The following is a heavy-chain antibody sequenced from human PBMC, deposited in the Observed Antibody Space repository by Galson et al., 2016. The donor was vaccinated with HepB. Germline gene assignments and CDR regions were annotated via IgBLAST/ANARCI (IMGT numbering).Heavy chain of an antibody. CDR1: GFTFSNYF. D-gene: IGHD1-7*01. Sequence: SLRLSCAASGFTFSNYFMHWVRQAPGKGLEWVAVISLDGRTEDYADSVKGRFTISRENSKNTLYLQMNSLRPDDTALYYCAREFYRELPKNKFDYWGPGTLVTVSS. CDR3: AREFYRELPKNKFDY. J-gene: IGHJ4*02. V-gene: IGHV3-30*04. CDR2: ISLDGRTE.